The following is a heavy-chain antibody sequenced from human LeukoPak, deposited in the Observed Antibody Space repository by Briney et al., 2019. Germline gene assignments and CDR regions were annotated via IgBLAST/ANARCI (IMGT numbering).Heavy chain of an antibody. J-gene: IGHJ6*02. CDR3: ARRQATTHPWGLDYYYYGMDV. CDR2: IYYSGST. Sequence: PSETLSLTCTVSGGSISSHYWSWIRQPPGKGLEWIGYIYYSGSTNYNPSLKSRVTISVDTSKNQFSLKLSSVTAADTAVYYCARRQATTHPWGLDYYYYGMDVWGQGTTVTVSS. D-gene: IGHD5-12*01. V-gene: IGHV4-59*11. CDR1: GGSISSHY.